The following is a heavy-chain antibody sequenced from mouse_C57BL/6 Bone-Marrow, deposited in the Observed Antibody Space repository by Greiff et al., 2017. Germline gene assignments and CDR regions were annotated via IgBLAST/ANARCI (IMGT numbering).Heavy chain of an antibody. CDR1: GYAFTNSL. CDR2: INPGSGGT. D-gene: IGHD1-1*01. Sequence: VQLQQSGAELVRPATSVKVTCKVSGYAFTNSLIEWVKQRPGQGLEWIGVINPGSGGTNYNEKFKGKATLTADKSSSTAYMQLSSLTSEDSAVYFCARRYYRSNPYAMDYRGQGASVPVSS. J-gene: IGHJ4*01. V-gene: IGHV1-54*01. CDR3: ARRYYRSNPYAMDY.